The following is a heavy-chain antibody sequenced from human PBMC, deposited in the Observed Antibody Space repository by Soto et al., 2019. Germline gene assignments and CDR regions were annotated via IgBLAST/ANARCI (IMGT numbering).Heavy chain of an antibody. V-gene: IGHV1-3*05. J-gene: IGHJ4*02. D-gene: IGHD6-13*01. Sequence: QVQLVQSGAEEKKPGGSVKVSCKASGYTFTSYAMHWVRQAPGQRHEWMGWINAGNGNTKYSQKFQGRVTITRDTSASPAYMELTSLRYEDTAVYYCARDVAAADYWGQGTLVTVSS. CDR3: ARDVAAADY. CDR2: INAGNGNT. CDR1: GYTFTSYA.